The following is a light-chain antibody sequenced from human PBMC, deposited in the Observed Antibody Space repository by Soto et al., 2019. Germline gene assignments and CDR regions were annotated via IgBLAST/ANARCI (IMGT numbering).Light chain of an antibody. V-gene: IGLV2-14*01. Sequence: QSVLTQPASVSGSPGQSITISCTGTSSDVGGYNYVSWYQQHPGKAPKLMIYDVSNRPSGVPNRFSGSKSGSTASLTISGLQAEDEADYYCSSYTSSSTVVFGGGTKLTVL. CDR1: SSDVGGYNY. CDR3: SSYTSSSTVV. J-gene: IGLJ2*01. CDR2: DVS.